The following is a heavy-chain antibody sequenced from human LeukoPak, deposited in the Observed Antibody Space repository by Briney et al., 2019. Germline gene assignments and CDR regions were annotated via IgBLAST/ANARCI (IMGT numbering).Heavy chain of an antibody. CDR2: IKQDGSEK. D-gene: IGHD1-26*01. J-gene: IGHJ4*02. CDR1: GFTFSDAW. Sequence: PGGSLRLSCAASGFTFSDAWMTWVRQAPGKGLEWVANIKQDGSEKYYVDSVKGRFTISRDNAKNSLYLQMNSLRAEDTAVYYCARSGRYSGSYYEGYWGQGTLVTVSS. CDR3: ARSGRYSGSYYEGY. V-gene: IGHV3-7*01.